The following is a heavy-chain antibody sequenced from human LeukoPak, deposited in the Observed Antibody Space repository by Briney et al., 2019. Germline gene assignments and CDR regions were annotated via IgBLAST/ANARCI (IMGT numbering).Heavy chain of an antibody. CDR3: ARERAFSDYDFWSGYPYYFDY. CDR2: IRYDGSNK. J-gene: IGHJ4*02. V-gene: IGHV3-30*02. D-gene: IGHD3-3*01. Sequence: GGSLRLSCAASGFTFSSYGMHWVRQAPGKGLEWVAFIRYDGSNKYYADSVKGRFTISRDNAKNSLYLQMNSLRAEDTAVYYCARERAFSDYDFWSGYPYYFDYWGQGTLVTVSS. CDR1: GFTFSSYG.